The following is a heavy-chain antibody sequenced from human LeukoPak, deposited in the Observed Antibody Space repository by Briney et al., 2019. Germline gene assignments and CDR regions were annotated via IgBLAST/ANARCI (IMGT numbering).Heavy chain of an antibody. D-gene: IGHD3-3*01. CDR2: IKQDGSEK. V-gene: IGHV3-7*01. CDR1: GFTFSSYW. CDR3: ARVTYYDFWSGYYHY. J-gene: IGHJ4*02. Sequence: GGSLRLYCAASGFTFSSYWMSWVRQAPGKGLEWVANIKQDGSEKYYVDSVKGRFTISRDNAKNSLYLQMNSLRAEDTAVYYCARVTYYDFWSGYYHYWGQGTLVTVSS.